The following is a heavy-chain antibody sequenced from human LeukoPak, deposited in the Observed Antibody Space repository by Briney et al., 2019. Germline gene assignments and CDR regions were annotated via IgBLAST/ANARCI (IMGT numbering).Heavy chain of an antibody. V-gene: IGHV3-21*01. J-gene: IGHJ6*03. Sequence: NWVRQAPGXGLEGVSSISSSSRYIYYADSVKGRFTISRDNAKNSLYLQMHSLRAEDTAVYYCARYGEYYYYYYMDVWGKGTTVTVSS. CDR3: ARYGEYYYYYYMDV. D-gene: IGHD3-10*01. CDR2: ISSSSRYI.